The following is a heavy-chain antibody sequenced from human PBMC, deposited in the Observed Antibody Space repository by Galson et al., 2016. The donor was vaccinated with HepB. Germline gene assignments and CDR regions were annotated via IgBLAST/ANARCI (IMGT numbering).Heavy chain of an antibody. CDR2: ISGYNGNT. D-gene: IGHD1-14*01. V-gene: IGHV1-18*01. CDR1: GYTFTNNG. J-gene: IGHJ4*02. CDR3: ARDDGGTVTPEY. Sequence: SVKVSCKASGYTFTNNGISWVRQAPGQGLEWMGWISGYNGNTNYAQKLQGRVTMTTDTSTSTAYMELRSLRSDDTAVNYCARDDGGTVTPEYWGQGTLVTVSS.